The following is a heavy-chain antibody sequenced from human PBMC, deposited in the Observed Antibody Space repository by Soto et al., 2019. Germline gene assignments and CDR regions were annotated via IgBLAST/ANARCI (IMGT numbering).Heavy chain of an antibody. V-gene: IGHV6-1*01. D-gene: IGHD6-13*01. CDR3: AREGIAAAGTEPELDY. J-gene: IGHJ4*02. CDR1: GDSVSSNSAA. Sequence: SQTLSLTCAIFGDSVSSNSAACNWIRQSPSRGLEWLGRTYYRSKWYNDYAVSVKSRITINPDTSKNQFSLQLNSVTPEDTAVYYCAREGIAAAGTEPELDYWGQGTLVTVSS. CDR2: TYYRSKWYN.